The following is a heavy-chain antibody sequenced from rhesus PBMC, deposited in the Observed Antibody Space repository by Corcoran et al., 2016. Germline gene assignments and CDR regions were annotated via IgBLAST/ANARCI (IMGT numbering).Heavy chain of an antibody. Sequence: EVQLVESGGGLVQPGGSLRLSCAASVFAFSSYGMSWVRQAPGKGLEWGSFISNGGGSTYYADSVKGRFTISRDNSKNTLSLQMNSLRAEDTVVYYCAKEGGNWGQGVLVTVSS. CDR3: AKEGGN. CDR1: VFAFSSYG. J-gene: IGHJ4*01. CDR2: ISNGGGST. V-gene: IGHV3S5*01.